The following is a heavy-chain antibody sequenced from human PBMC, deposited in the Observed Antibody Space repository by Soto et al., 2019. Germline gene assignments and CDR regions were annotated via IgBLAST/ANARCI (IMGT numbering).Heavy chain of an antibody. D-gene: IGHD2-2*01. J-gene: IGHJ6*02. Sequence: ASVKVSCKVSGYTLTELSIHWVRQAPGKGLEWMGGFDPEDGETIYAQKFQGRVTMTEDTSTDTAYMELSSLRSEDTAVYYCATARIVVVPADIPYYGMDVWGQGTTVTVSS. V-gene: IGHV1-24*01. CDR3: ATARIVVVPADIPYYGMDV. CDR1: GYTLTELS. CDR2: FDPEDGET.